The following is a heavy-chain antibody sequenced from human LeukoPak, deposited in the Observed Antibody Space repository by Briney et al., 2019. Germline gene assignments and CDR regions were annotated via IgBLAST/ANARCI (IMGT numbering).Heavy chain of an antibody. J-gene: IGHJ4*02. CDR3: ARAKPGYSYVTD. CDR2: INPNSGGI. Sequence: ASVKVSCKASGYTFTGYYMHWVRQAPGQGLEWMGWINPNSGGINYAQKFQGWVTMTRDTSISTAYMELSRLRSDDTAVYYCARAKPGYSYVTDWGQGTLVTVSS. V-gene: IGHV1-2*04. D-gene: IGHD5-18*01. CDR1: GYTFTGYY.